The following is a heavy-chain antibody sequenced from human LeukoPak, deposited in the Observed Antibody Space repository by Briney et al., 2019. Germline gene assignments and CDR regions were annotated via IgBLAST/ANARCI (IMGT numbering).Heavy chain of an antibody. Sequence: GGSLRLSCAASGFTFSDHYMDWVRQAPGKGLEWVGRTRNKANSYTTEYAASVKGRFTISRDDSKNSLYLQMNSLKTEDTAVYYCAKDGGNYGDSDKSFDYWGQGTLVTVSS. V-gene: IGHV3-72*01. CDR2: TRNKANSYTT. CDR3: AKDGGNYGDSDKSFDY. J-gene: IGHJ4*02. CDR1: GFTFSDHY. D-gene: IGHD4-17*01.